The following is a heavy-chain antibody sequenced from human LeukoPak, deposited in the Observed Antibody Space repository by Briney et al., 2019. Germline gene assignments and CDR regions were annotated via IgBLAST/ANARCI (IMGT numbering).Heavy chain of an antibody. CDR1: GFTFSSYS. CDR2: ISSSSSTI. CDR3: AREVVSSPSYFDS. J-gene: IGHJ4*02. V-gene: IGHV3-48*01. Sequence: PGGSLRLSCAASGFTFSSYSMNWVRQAPGKGLEWASYISSSSSTIYYADSVKGRFTISRDNAKNSLYLQMNSLRAGDTAVYYCAREVVSSPSYFDSWGQGTLVTVSS. D-gene: IGHD2-15*01.